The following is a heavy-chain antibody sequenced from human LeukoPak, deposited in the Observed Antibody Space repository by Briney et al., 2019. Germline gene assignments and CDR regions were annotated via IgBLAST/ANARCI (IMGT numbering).Heavy chain of an antibody. V-gene: IGHV3-30*02. CDR2: IRYDGSNK. CDR3: ARADSWFGELLYDY. D-gene: IGHD3-10*01. Sequence: GGSLRLSCAASGFTFSSYGMHWVRQAPGKGLEWVAFIRYDGSNKYYADSVKGRFTISRDNSKNTLYLQMGSLRAEDMAVYYCARADSWFGELLYDYWGQGTLVTVSS. J-gene: IGHJ4*02. CDR1: GFTFSSYG.